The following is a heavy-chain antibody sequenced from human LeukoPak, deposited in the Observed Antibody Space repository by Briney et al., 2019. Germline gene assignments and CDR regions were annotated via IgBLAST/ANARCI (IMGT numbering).Heavy chain of an antibody. D-gene: IGHD3-9*01. CDR3: ARGLGYDILTGYRP. CDR2: IYYSGST. J-gene: IGHJ5*02. V-gene: IGHV4-39*07. Sequence: PSETLSLTCTVSGGSISSSSYYWGWIRQPPGKGLEWIGSIYYSGSTYYNPSLKSRVTISVDRSKNQFSLKLSSVTAADTAVYYCARGLGYDILTGYRPWGQGTLVTVSS. CDR1: GGSISSSSYY.